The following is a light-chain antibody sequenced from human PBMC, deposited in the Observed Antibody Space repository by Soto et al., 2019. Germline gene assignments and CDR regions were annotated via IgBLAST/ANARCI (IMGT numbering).Light chain of an antibody. CDR1: RSDVGTYKF. V-gene: IGLV2-23*02. CDR2: EVS. J-gene: IGLJ2*01. Sequence: HSVLTQPASVSGSPGQSITISCTGTRSDVGTYKFVSWYQQHPGQAPKLMIYEVSERPSGISNRFSGSKSGNTASLTISGLQTEDEADYYCSSHATDYVLFGGGTQLTV. CDR3: SSHATDYVL.